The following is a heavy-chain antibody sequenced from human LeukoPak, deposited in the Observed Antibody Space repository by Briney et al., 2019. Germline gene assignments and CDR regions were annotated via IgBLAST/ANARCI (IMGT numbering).Heavy chain of an antibody. J-gene: IGHJ4*02. Sequence: PGGSLRLSCATSGFTFRSYAMTWVRQAPGKGLEWVSAISGSGGSPNYADSVKGRFAISRDNSKDTLYLQMSSLRAEDAAVYYCAKGGWGFGDLFFYYFDYWGQGTLVTVSS. CDR1: GFTFRSYA. CDR2: ISGSGGSP. CDR3: AKGGWGFGDLFFYYFDY. D-gene: IGHD3-10*01. V-gene: IGHV3-23*01.